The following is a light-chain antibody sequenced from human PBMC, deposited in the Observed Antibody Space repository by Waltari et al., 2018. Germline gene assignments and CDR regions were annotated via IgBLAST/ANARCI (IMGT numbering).Light chain of an antibody. J-gene: IGLJ2*01. CDR2: SAN. CDR3: ILYIDSGGL. V-gene: IGLV8-61*01. Sequence: TVVTQEPSLSVSPGGTVTLTCRLSSGSVPLSTFPGWFQQTPGQAPRTLIYSANIRPSGVPDRFSGSILGNKAALTITGAQEDDECDYYCILYIDSGGLFGGGTRLTVL. CDR1: SGSVPLSTF.